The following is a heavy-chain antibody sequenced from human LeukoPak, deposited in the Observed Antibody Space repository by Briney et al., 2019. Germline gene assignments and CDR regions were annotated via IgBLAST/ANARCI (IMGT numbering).Heavy chain of an antibody. J-gene: IGHJ4*02. CDR2: ISAYNGHT. Sequence: GASVKVSCKASGYTFTNYGTTWVRQAPGQGLEGMGWISAYNGHTNYAQKFQGRVTMTTDTSTSTAYMELRSLISDDTAVYYCATQLGYYDSSGYDFDYWGQGTLVTVSS. V-gene: IGHV1-18*01. D-gene: IGHD3-22*01. CDR1: GYTFTNYG. CDR3: ATQLGYYDSSGYDFDY.